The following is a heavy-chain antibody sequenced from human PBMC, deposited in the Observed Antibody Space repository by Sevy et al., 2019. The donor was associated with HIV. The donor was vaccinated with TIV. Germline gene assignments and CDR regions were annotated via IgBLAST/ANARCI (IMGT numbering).Heavy chain of an antibody. D-gene: IGHD4-17*01. CDR1: GFTFSSYG. CDR2: IWYDGSNK. Sequence: GESRKISCAASGFTFSSYGMHWVRQAPGKGLEWVAVIWYDGSNKYYADSVKGRFTISRDNSKNTLYLQMNSLRAEDTAVYYCARDSTVTTILGYYGMDVWGQGTTVTVSS. V-gene: IGHV3-33*01. CDR3: ARDSTVTTILGYYGMDV. J-gene: IGHJ6*02.